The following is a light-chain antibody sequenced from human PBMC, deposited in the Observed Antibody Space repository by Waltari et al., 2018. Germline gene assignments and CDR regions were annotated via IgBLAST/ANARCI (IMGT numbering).Light chain of an antibody. CDR1: ALPKQY. J-gene: IGLJ2*01. CDR2: KDS. Sequence: SYALTQPPSVSVSPGQTARNTCSGDALPKQYAYWYQQKPGQAPVLVIYKDSERPSGIPERFSGSSSGTTVTLTISGVQAEDEADYYCQSADSSGTYVVFGGGTKLTVL. CDR3: QSADSSGTYVV. V-gene: IGLV3-25*03.